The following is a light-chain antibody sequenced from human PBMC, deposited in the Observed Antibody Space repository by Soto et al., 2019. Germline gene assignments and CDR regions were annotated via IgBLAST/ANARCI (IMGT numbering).Light chain of an antibody. CDR3: QQYGSSSIT. V-gene: IGKV3-20*01. J-gene: IGKJ5*01. Sequence: EIVLTQPLDTLSLSPGVRGKLSCSASQNFGSTSLAWYQQKRGQAPRLLIYGASSRATGIPDRFSGSGSGTDFTLTISRLEPEDFAVYYCQQYGSSSITFGQGTRLEIK. CDR2: GAS. CDR1: QNFGSTS.